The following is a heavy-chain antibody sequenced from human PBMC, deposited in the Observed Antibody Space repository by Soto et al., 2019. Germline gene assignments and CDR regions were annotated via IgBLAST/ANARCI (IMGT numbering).Heavy chain of an antibody. CDR1: GYTFTSYY. V-gene: IGHV1-46*01. Sequence: QVQLVQSGAEVKKPGASVKVSCNASGYTFTSYYMHWVRQAPGQGLEWIGRINPSGGSTRYAQKSKGCVTMTRDTSKSTVYMELSLLSSEDTAVYYCARNAGRRSKSDYWGQGTMVTVSS. CDR3: ARNAGRRSKSDY. CDR2: INPSGGST. J-gene: IGHJ4*02. D-gene: IGHD4-4*01.